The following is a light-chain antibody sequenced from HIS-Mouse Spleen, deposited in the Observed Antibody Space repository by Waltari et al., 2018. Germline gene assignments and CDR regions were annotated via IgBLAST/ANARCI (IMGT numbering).Light chain of an antibody. Sequence: QSALTQPASVSGSPGQSITIPCPGHSSAVWRYHLVSWYQQHPGKAPKLMIYEGSKRPSGVSNRFSGSKSGNTASLTISGLQAEDEADYYCCSYAGSREVFGTGTKVTVL. CDR1: SSAVWRYHL. CDR3: CSYAGSREV. CDR2: EGS. J-gene: IGLJ1*01. V-gene: IGLV2-23*01.